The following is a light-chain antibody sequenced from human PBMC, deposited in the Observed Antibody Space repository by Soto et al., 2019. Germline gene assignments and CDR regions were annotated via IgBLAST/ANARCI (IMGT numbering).Light chain of an antibody. CDR2: DAS. V-gene: IGKV1-33*01. CDR3: QQYNSMLS. CDR1: HDVSRN. J-gene: IGKJ4*01. Sequence: DIQMTQSPSSLSASEGDRVTITCQSSHDVSRNLNWFQQKPGEAPQLLIYDASNLERGVPSRFSGSGSGTDFTLTISSLQADDVATYYCQQYNSMLSFGGGIEVEIK.